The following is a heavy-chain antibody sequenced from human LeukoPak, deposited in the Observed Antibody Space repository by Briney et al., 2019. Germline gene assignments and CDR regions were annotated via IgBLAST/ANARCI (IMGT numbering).Heavy chain of an antibody. CDR1: GGSISSSSYY. Sequence: PSETLSLTCTVSGGSISSSSYYWGWIRQPPGKGLEWIGSIYYSGSTYYNPSLKSRVTISVDTSKNQFSLKLSSVTAADTAVYYCARHLDFWSGYYGYWGQGTLVTVSS. CDR2: IYYSGST. J-gene: IGHJ4*02. V-gene: IGHV4-39*01. CDR3: ARHLDFWSGYYGY. D-gene: IGHD3-3*01.